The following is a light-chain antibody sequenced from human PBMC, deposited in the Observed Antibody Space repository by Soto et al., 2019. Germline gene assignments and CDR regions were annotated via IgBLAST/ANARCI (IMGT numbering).Light chain of an antibody. CDR2: GNS. Sequence: QSVLTQPPAVSGAPGQKVTISCTGSSSNIGTGYDVHWYQQLPGTAPKLLIYGNSNRPSGVPDRFSGSKSGTSASLAITGLQAEDEADYYFQSCDSNLRVVFGGGTKPTVL. V-gene: IGLV1-40*01. J-gene: IGLJ2*01. CDR1: SSNIGTGYD. CDR3: QSCDSNLRVV.